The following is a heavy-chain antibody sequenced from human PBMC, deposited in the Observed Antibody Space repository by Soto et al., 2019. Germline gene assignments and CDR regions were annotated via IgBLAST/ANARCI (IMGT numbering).Heavy chain of an antibody. Sequence: SVNVSCKASGYTFTGYYMHWVRQAPVQGLEWMGWINPNSGGTNYAQKFQGRVTMTRDTSISTAYMELSRLRSDDTAVYYCARAPPRNADYYDSSGYYWGQGTLVTVSS. J-gene: IGHJ4*02. CDR3: ARAPPRNADYYDSSGYY. CDR2: INPNSGGT. V-gene: IGHV1-2*02. CDR1: GYTFTGYY. D-gene: IGHD3-22*01.